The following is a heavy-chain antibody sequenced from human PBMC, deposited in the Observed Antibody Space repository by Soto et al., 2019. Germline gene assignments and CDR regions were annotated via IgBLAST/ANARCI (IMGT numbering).Heavy chain of an antibody. CDR3: ARDTLRHLDY. CDR2: IYYSGST. D-gene: IGHD4-17*01. Sequence: ASETLSLTCTVSGDSISRSSYYWGWISQPPGKGLEWIGSIYYSGSTYYNPSLKSRVTISVDTSKNQFSLKLSSVTAADTAVYSCARDTLRHLDYWGQGTLVTAPQ. CDR1: GDSISRSSYY. V-gene: IGHV4-39*07. J-gene: IGHJ4*02.